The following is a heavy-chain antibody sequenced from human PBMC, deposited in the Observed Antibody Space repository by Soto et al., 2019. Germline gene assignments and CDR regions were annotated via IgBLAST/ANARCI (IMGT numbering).Heavy chain of an antibody. CDR1: GFTFSSYG. Sequence: PGGSLRLSCGAAGFTFSSYGMHWVRQAPGKGLERVAVIWYDGSNKYYADSVKGRFTISRDNSKNTLYLQMNSLRAEDTAVYYCARDQWGGSRYYYGMDVWGQGTTVTVSS. V-gene: IGHV3-33*01. CDR2: IWYDGSNK. J-gene: IGHJ6*02. CDR3: ARDQWGGSRYYYGMDV. D-gene: IGHD6-13*01.